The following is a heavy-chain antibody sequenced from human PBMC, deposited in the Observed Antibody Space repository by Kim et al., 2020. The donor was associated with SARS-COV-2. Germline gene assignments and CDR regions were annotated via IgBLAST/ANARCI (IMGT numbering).Heavy chain of an antibody. CDR1: AFTVSSNY. J-gene: IGHJ3*02. D-gene: IGHD3-22*01. CDR3: SRYYADISPIFYEAFGT. Sequence: GGSLRLSCAASAFTVSSNYMSWVRQAPGKGLEWVAVINSGALTYTTDSATAGITISTNNRKNSLNMQIMRLKAESTAETYFSRYYADISPIFYEAFGTLG. CDR2: INSGALT. V-gene: IGHV3-53*01.